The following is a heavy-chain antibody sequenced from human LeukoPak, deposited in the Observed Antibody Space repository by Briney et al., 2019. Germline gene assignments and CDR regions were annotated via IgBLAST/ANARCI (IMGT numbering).Heavy chain of an antibody. D-gene: IGHD1-1*01. Sequence: SETLSLTCTVSNGSISSYYWSWIRQPPGKGLEWIGYIYSIGSTNYNPSLKSRVTISVDTSKNRFSLKLSSVTAADTAVYYCARWSNWVFDYWGQGTLVTVSS. V-gene: IGHV4-59*01. CDR3: ARWSNWVFDY. CDR1: NGSISSYY. CDR2: IYSIGST. J-gene: IGHJ4*02.